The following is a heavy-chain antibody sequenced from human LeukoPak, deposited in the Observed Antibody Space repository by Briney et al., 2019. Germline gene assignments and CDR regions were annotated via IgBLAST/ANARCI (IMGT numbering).Heavy chain of an antibody. CDR1: GFTFSSYG. J-gene: IGHJ3*02. CDR3: AKIGDYYDSSGYWTHAFDI. V-gene: IGHV3-23*01. D-gene: IGHD3-22*01. Sequence: GGSLRLSCAASGFTFSSYGMSWVRQAPGKGLEWVSAISGSGGSTYYADSVKGRFTISRDNSKNTLYLQMNSLRAEDTAVYYCAKIGDYYDSSGYWTHAFDIWGQGTMVTVSS. CDR2: ISGSGGST.